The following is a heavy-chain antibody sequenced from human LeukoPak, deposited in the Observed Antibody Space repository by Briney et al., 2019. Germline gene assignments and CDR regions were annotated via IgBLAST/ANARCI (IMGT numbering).Heavy chain of an antibody. CDR1: GYTFTNYG. D-gene: IGHD3-22*01. CDR2: IIPIFGTA. V-gene: IGHV1-69*05. Sequence: SVKVSCKASGYTFTNYGISWVRQAPGQGLEWMGRIIPIFGTANYAQKFQGRVTITTDESTSTAYMELSSLRSEDTAVYYCARALLYYDSSGYYAYWGQGTLVTVSS. CDR3: ARALLYYDSSGYYAY. J-gene: IGHJ4*02.